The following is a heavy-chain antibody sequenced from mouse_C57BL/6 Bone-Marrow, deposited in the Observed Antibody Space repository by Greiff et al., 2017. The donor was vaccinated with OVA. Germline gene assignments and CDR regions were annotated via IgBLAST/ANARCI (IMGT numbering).Heavy chain of an antibody. V-gene: IGHV5-4*01. CDR1: GFTFSSYA. Sequence: EVQLVESGGGLVKPGGSLKLSCAASGFTFSSYAMSWVRQTPEKRLEWVATISDGGSYTYYPDNVKGRFTISRDNAKNNLYLQKSHLKSEDTDLYYCARDEGCDYDGFAYWGQGTLVTVSA. CDR3: ARDEGCDYDGFAY. J-gene: IGHJ3*01. D-gene: IGHD2-4*01. CDR2: ISDGGSYT.